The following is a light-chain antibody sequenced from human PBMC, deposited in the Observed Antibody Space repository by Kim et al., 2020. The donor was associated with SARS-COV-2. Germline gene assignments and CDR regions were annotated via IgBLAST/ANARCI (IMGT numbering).Light chain of an antibody. Sequence: QSVLTQPPSVSGAPGQRVTISCTGSMSTYAHWYQLLPGTAPRLLIFDNNIRPSGVPDRFSGSKSGSSASLVITGLQAEDEGDYYCQSYDSSLTALLFGGGTKLTVL. CDR1: MSTY. CDR3: QSYDSSLTALL. V-gene: IGLV1-40*01. CDR2: DNN. J-gene: IGLJ2*01.